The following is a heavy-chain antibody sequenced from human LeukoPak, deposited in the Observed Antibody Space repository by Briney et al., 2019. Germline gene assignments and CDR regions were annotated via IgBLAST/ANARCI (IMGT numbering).Heavy chain of an antibody. CDR1: GFTFSSYA. J-gene: IGHJ5*02. CDR2: ISYDGSNK. Sequence: PGRSLRLSCAASGFTFSSYAMHWVRQAPGKGLEWVAVISYDGSNKYYADSVKGRFTISRDNSKNTLYLQMNSLRAEDTAVYYCARATKITMVRPRPYNWFDPWGQGTLVTVSS. V-gene: IGHV3-30-3*01. D-gene: IGHD3-10*01. CDR3: ARATKITMVRPRPYNWFDP.